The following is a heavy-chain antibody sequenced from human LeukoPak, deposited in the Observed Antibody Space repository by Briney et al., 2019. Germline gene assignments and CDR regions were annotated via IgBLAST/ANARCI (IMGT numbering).Heavy chain of an antibody. Sequence: GGSLRLSCAASGFTFSGYSMNWVRQAPGKGLEWVSSISSSSSYIYYADSVKGRFTISRDNAKNSLYLQMNSLRAEDTAVYYCARDGWNDGDAFDIWGQGTMVTVSS. CDR3: ARDGWNDGDAFDI. CDR1: GFTFSGYS. J-gene: IGHJ3*02. D-gene: IGHD1-1*01. V-gene: IGHV3-21*01. CDR2: ISSSSSYI.